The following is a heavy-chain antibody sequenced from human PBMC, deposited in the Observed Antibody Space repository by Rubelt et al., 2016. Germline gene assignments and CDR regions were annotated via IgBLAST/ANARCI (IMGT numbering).Heavy chain of an antibody. CDR1: GESFSGHF. D-gene: IGHD6-6*01. V-gene: IGHV4-34*01. CDR2: ISHRGST. Sequence: QVQPQQWGAGLLKPSETLSLTCAVYGESFSGHFWSWIRQPPGKGLEWIGEISHRGSTSYNPSLKSRVTFSVDSSKNQFSLKGNSVTAADTAVYYCARGDIAARLQYWGQGTLVTVSS. J-gene: IGHJ4*02. CDR3: ARGDIAARLQY.